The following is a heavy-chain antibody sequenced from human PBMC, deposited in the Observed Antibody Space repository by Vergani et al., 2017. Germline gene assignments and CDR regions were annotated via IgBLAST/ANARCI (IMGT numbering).Heavy chain of an antibody. CDR2: IRYDGSNK. J-gene: IGHJ6*02. CDR3: AKDPRGSSDNYYYYYGMDV. V-gene: IGHV3-30*02. D-gene: IGHD1-26*01. CDR1: GFTFSSYG. Sequence: QVQLVESGGGVVQPGGSLRLSCAASGFTFSSYGMHWVRQAPGKGLEWVAFIRYDGSNKYYADSVKGRFTISRDNSKNTLYLQMNSLRAEETAVYYCAKDPRGSSDNYYYYYGMDVWGQGTTVTVSS.